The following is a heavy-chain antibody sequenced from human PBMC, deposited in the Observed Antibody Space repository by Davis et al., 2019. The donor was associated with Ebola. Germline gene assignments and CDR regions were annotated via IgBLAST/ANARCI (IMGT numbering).Heavy chain of an antibody. CDR2: ISYDGSNK. V-gene: IGHV3-30*18. Sequence: GESLKISCAASGFTFSSYGMHWVRQAPGKGLEWVAVISYDGSNKYYADSVKGRFTISRDNSKNTLYLQMNSLRAEDTAVYYCAKDRYIVLMVYAIGDYWGQGTLVTVSS. CDR3: AKDRYIVLMVYAIGDY. CDR1: GFTFSSYG. D-gene: IGHD2-8*01. J-gene: IGHJ4*02.